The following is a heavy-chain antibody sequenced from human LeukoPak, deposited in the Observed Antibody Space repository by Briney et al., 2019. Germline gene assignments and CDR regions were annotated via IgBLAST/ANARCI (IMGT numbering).Heavy chain of an antibody. Sequence: SETLSLTCAVYGGSFSGYYWSWIRQPPGKGLEWIGEINHSGSTNYNPSLKSRSTISVDTSKNQFSMKLSSVTAADTAVYYCARGSRGYYDFWSGYYTYYFDYWGQGTLVTVSS. J-gene: IGHJ4*02. V-gene: IGHV4-34*01. D-gene: IGHD3-3*01. CDR1: GGSFSGYY. CDR3: ARGSRGYYDFWSGYYTYYFDY. CDR2: INHSGST.